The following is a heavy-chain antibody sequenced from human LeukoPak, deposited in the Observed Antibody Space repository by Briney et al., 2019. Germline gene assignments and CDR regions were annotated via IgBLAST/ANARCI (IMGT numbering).Heavy chain of an antibody. D-gene: IGHD3-9*01. J-gene: IGHJ4*02. Sequence: AVKVSCKASGGTFSSYAISWVRQAPGQGLEWMGGIIPIFGTANYAQKFQGRVTITTDESTSTAYMELSSLRSEDTAVYYCARGYYDILTGLGRLDYWGQGTLVTVSS. CDR2: IIPIFGTA. V-gene: IGHV1-69*05. CDR1: GGTFSSYA. CDR3: ARGYYDILTGLGRLDY.